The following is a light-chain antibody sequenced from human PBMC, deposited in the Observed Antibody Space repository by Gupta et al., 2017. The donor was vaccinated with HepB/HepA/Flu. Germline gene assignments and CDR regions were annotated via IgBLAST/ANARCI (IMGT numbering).Light chain of an antibody. V-gene: IGLV7-46*01. CDR1: TGAVTSGHY. CDR3: LLSYSDTRV. CDR2: DTS. Sequence: QAVVTQESSLTVSPGGTVTLPCGPSTGAVTSGHYPYWFQQKPGQAPTTLVYDTSAKHSWTPARFSGSLLGGKAALTLSGALPEDEADYYCLLSYSDTRVFGGGTKLTVL. J-gene: IGLJ3*02.